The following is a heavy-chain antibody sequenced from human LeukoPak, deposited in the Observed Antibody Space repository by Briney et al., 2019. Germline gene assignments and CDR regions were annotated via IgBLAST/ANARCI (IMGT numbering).Heavy chain of an antibody. CDR2: IIPIFGTA. CDR1: GDTFSNYA. CDR3: ARDGHMVRGVNYNWFDP. J-gene: IGHJ5*02. Sequence: ASVKVSCKASGDTFSNYAISWVRQAPGQGLEWMGGIIPIFGTANYAQKFQGRVTITADKSTSTAYMELSSLRSEDTAVYYCARDGHMVRGVNYNWFDPWGQGTLVTVSS. V-gene: IGHV1-69*06. D-gene: IGHD3-10*01.